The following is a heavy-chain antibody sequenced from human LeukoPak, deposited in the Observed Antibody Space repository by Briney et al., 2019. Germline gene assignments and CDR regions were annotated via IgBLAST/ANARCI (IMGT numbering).Heavy chain of an antibody. V-gene: IGHV4-59*01. J-gene: IGHJ4*02. CDR3: ARGLSGYSYGYYFDC. D-gene: IGHD5-18*01. Sequence: SETLSLTCTVSGGSISSYYWNWIRQPPGKGLEWIGYIYYSGSTNYNPSLKSRVTISVDTSKNQFSLRLSSVTAADTAVYYCARGLSGYSYGYYFDCWGQGTLFTVSS. CDR1: GGSISSYY. CDR2: IYYSGST.